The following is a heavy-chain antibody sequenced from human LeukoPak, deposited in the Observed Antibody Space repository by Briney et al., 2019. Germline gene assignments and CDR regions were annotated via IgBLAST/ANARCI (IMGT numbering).Heavy chain of an antibody. D-gene: IGHD3-9*01. J-gene: IGHJ3*02. V-gene: IGHV3-21*04. Sequence: GGSLRLSCTASGFTFSNAWMTWVRQAPGKGLEWVSFISTSSSYIYYADSVKGRFIISRDNAKTSLSLQMNSLRSEDTAVYYCARGILRYFDWPKADAFDIWGQGTMVTVSS. CDR2: ISTSSSYI. CDR1: GFTFSNAW. CDR3: ARGILRYFDWPKADAFDI.